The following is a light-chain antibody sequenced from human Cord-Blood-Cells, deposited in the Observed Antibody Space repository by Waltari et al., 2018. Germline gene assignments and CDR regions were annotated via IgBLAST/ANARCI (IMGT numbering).Light chain of an antibody. CDR2: DAS. J-gene: IGKJ4*01. CDR3: QQRSNWLLT. V-gene: IGKV3-11*01. Sequence: EIVLTQSPATLSLSPGERAPLSCRASQSVSSYLAWYQQKPGHAPRLLIYDASNRATGIPSRFSGSGAGTDFTLTISSLEPEDFAVYYCQQRSNWLLTFGGGTKVEIK. CDR1: QSVSSY.